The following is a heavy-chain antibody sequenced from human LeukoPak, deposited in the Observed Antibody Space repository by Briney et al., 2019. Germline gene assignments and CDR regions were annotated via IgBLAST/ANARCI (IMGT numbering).Heavy chain of an antibody. D-gene: IGHD3-3*01. V-gene: IGHV4-34*01. CDR2: INHSGST. CDR1: GGSFSGYY. J-gene: IGHJ3*02. CDR3: ARGTNYLRSLEWLSSNAFDI. Sequence: SETLSLTCAVYGGSFSGYYWSWIRQPPGKGLEWIGEINHSGSTNYNPSLKSRVTISVDTSKNQFSLKLSSVTAADTAVYYCARGTNYLRSLEWLSSNAFDIWGQGTMVTVSS.